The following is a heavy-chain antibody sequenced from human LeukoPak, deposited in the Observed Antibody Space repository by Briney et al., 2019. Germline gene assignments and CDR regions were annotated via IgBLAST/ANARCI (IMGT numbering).Heavy chain of an antibody. D-gene: IGHD3-10*01. CDR3: ARSSPPDYYGSGSYSDY. Sequence: GGSLRLSCAASGFTFSSYAMHWVRQAPGKGLEWVAVISYDGSNKYYADSVKGRFTISRDNSKNTLYLQMNSLRAEDTAVYYCARSSPPDYYGSGSYSDYWGQGTLVTVSS. J-gene: IGHJ4*02. CDR2: ISYDGSNK. V-gene: IGHV3-30-3*01. CDR1: GFTFSSYA.